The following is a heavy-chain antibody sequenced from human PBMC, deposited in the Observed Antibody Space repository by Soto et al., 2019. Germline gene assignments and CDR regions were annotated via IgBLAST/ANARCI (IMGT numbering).Heavy chain of an antibody. CDR3: TRFVTTVVTKGPNYSLDV. D-gene: IGHD4-17*01. CDR2: INSDGSST. Sequence: GGSLRLSCAASGFTFSSYWMHWVRQAPGKGLVWVSRINSDGSSTSYADSVKGRFTISRDNAKNTLYLQINSLRAEDTAVYYCTRFVTTVVTKGPNYSLDVWGQGTTVTVYS. CDR1: GFTFSSYW. J-gene: IGHJ6*02. V-gene: IGHV3-74*01.